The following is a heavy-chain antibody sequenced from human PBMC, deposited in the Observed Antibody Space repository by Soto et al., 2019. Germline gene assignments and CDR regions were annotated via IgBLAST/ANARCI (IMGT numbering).Heavy chain of an antibody. D-gene: IGHD3-10*01. J-gene: IGHJ4*02. CDR3: SYGSSFDY. CDR2: ISHSGRT. CDR1: GASLRSGSYY. V-gene: IGHV4-61*01. Sequence: PSETLSLTCAVPGASLRSGSYYWSWIRQPPGKGLEGIGYISHSGRTNYDPSLKSRLTMSVDTSQNQFSLQLNSVTVADTAAYYCSYGSSFDYWGQGTLVIVSS.